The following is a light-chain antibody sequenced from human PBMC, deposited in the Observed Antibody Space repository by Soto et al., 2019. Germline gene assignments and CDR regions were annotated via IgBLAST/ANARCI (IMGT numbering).Light chain of an antibody. CDR2: GAS. Sequence: ELVMTQSPDTMSVSPGERATLSCRASQSVRSNLAWYQKKPGQAPRLLIYGASSRATGIPDRFSGSGSGTDFNLTISRLETEDFAVYYCQQYGSSPITFGQGTRLEIK. J-gene: IGKJ5*01. CDR1: QSVRSN. V-gene: IGKV3-20*01. CDR3: QQYGSSPIT.